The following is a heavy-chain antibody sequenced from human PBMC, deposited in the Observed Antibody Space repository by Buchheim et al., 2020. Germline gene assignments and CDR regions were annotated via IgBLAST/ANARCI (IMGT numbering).Heavy chain of an antibody. CDR3: AKTHDFWSGYYSHFDY. Sequence: QVQLVESGGGVVQPGRSLRLSCAASGFTFSSYGMHWVRQAPGKGLEWVAVISYDGSNKYYADSVKGRFTISRDNSKNTLYLQMNSLRAEDTAVYYCAKTHDFWSGYYSHFDYRGQGTL. CDR2: ISYDGSNK. D-gene: IGHD3-3*01. CDR1: GFTFSSYG. V-gene: IGHV3-30*18. J-gene: IGHJ4*02.